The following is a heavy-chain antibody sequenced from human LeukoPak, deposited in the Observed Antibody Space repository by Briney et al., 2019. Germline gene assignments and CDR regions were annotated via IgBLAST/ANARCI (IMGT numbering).Heavy chain of an antibody. CDR3: ARLQRSYHYYYMDV. CDR2: IFYSGST. J-gene: IGHJ6*03. Sequence: SETLSLTCTVSGGSISTSSYYWGWVRQPPGKGLEWIGNIFYSGSTYYSPSLKSRVTISLDTSRNQFSLKLSSVTAADTAVYYCARLQRSYHYYYMDVWDKGTTVTISS. CDR1: GGSISTSSYY. V-gene: IGHV4-39*07. D-gene: IGHD6-25*01.